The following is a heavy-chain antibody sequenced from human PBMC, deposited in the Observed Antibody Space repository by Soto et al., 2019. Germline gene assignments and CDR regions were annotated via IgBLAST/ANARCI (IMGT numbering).Heavy chain of an antibody. CDR3: ARVKTGYSSGWYLDWFDP. Sequence: QVQLVQSGAEVKKPGSSVKVSCKASGGTFSSYAISWVRQAPGQGLEWMGGIIPIFGTANYAQKFQGRVTITADESTSTAYMELSSLRAEDTALYYCARVKTGYSSGWYLDWFDPWGQGTLVTVSS. D-gene: IGHD6-19*01. V-gene: IGHV1-69*01. CDR2: IIPIFGTA. J-gene: IGHJ5*02. CDR1: GGTFSSYA.